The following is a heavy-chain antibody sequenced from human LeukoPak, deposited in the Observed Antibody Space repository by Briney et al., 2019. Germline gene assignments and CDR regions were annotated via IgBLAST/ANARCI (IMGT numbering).Heavy chain of an antibody. D-gene: IGHD5-12*01. CDR2: INAGNGNT. V-gene: IGHV1-3*01. CDR1: GYTFTSYA. J-gene: IGHJ5*02. CDR3: AKGGTYLRVPKVLAWFDP. Sequence: ASVKVSCKASGYTFTSYAMHWVRQAPGQRLEWMGWINAGNGNTKYSQKFQGRVAITRDTSASTAYMELSSLRSEDTAVYYCAKGGTYLRVPKVLAWFDPWGQGTLVTVSS.